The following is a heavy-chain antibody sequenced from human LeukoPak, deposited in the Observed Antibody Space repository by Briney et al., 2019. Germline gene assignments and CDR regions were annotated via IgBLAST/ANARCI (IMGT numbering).Heavy chain of an antibody. Sequence: ASVKVSCKASGYTFSSYAMNWVRQAPGQGLEWMGWINTNTGNPTYAQGFTGRFVFSLDTSVSTAYLQISSLQAEDTAVYYCARSNNDGDYLGVGFDYWGQGTLVTVSS. J-gene: IGHJ4*02. CDR2: INTNTGNP. CDR1: GYTFSSYA. D-gene: IGHD4-17*01. CDR3: ARSNNDGDYLGVGFDY. V-gene: IGHV7-4-1*02.